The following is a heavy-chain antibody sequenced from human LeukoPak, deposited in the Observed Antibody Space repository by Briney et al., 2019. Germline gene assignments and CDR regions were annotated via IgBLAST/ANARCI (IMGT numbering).Heavy chain of an antibody. CDR2: IVVGSGNT. CDR1: GFTFTSSA. V-gene: IGHV1-58*02. Sequence: TSVTVSCKASGFTFTSSAMQWVRQARGQRLEWIGWIVVGSGNTNYAQKFQERVTITRDMSTSTAYMELSSLRSEDTAVYYCAALIRVRGVIIWDYWGQGTLVTVSS. CDR3: AALIRVRGVIIWDY. D-gene: IGHD3-10*01. J-gene: IGHJ4*02.